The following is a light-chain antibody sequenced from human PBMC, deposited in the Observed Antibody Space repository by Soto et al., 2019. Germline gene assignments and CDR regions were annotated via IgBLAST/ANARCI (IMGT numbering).Light chain of an antibody. V-gene: IGLV2-14*01. Sequence: QSALTQPASVSGSPGQSITISCTGTSRDVGGYNYVAWYQQHPDRAPKVMIYEVSNRPSGVSNRFSGSKSGNTASLTISGLQADDEADYYCSSFASSSTLVVFGTGTKVTVL. CDR1: SRDVGGYNY. CDR2: EVS. CDR3: SSFASSSTLVV. J-gene: IGLJ1*01.